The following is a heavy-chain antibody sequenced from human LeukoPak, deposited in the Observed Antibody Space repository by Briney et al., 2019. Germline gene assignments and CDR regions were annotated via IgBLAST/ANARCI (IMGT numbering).Heavy chain of an antibody. D-gene: IGHD2-2*01. Sequence: GASVKVSCKASGGTFSNYAISWVRQAPGQGLEWMGGIIPIFGTANYAQKFQGRVTITADESTSTAYMELSSLRSEDTAVYYCARDIEGWVVPAALVGFDPWGQGTLVTVSS. V-gene: IGHV1-69*13. J-gene: IGHJ5*02. CDR3: ARDIEGWVVPAALVGFDP. CDR1: GGTFSNYA. CDR2: IIPIFGTA.